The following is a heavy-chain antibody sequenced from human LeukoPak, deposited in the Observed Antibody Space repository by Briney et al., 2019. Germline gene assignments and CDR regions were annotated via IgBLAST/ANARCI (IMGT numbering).Heavy chain of an antibody. J-gene: IGHJ3*02. V-gene: IGHV4-34*01. CDR2: INHSGST. CDR3: ASADSNHDAFDS. Sequence: KASETLSLTCAVYGGSFSGYYWSWIRQPPGKGLEWIGEINHSGSTNYNPSLKSRVTISVDTSKNQFSLKLSSVTAADTAVYYCASADSNHDAFDSWGQGTMVTVSS. D-gene: IGHD4-11*01. CDR1: GGSFSGYY.